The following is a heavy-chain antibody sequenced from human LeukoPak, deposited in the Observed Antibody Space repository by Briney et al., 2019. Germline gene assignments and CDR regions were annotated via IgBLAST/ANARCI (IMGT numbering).Heavy chain of an antibody. CDR1: GYTFTSYG. CDR3: ARETAYDFWSGYQYYYYYYGMDV. V-gene: IGHV1-18*01. CDR2: ISAYNGNT. J-gene: IGHJ6*02. D-gene: IGHD3-3*01. Sequence: ASVKVSCKASGYTFTSYGISWVRQAPGQGLEWMGWISAYNGNTNYAQKLQGRVTMTTDTSTSTAYMELRSLRSDDTAVYYCARETAYDFWSGYQYYYYYYGMDVWGQGTTVTVSS.